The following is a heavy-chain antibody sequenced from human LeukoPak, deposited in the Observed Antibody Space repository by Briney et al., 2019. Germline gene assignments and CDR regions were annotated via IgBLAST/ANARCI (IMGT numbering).Heavy chain of an antibody. V-gene: IGHV3-9*01. CDR1: GFTFDDYA. CDR3: AKDTRYSRGWYDFDY. D-gene: IGHD6-19*01. J-gene: IGHJ4*02. Sequence: GGSLRLSCAASGFTFDDYAMHWVRQAPGKGLEWVSGISWNSGSIGYADSVKGRFTISRDNAKNSLYLQMNSLRAEDTALYYCAKDTRYSRGWYDFDYWGQGTLVPVSS. CDR2: ISWNSGSI.